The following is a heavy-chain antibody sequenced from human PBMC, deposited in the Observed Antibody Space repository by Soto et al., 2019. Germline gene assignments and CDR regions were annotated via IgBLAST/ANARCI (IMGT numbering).Heavy chain of an antibody. CDR1: GFTFTSSA. Sequence: GASVKVSCKASGFTFTSSAVQWVRQARGQRLEWIGWIAVGSGNTNYAQKFQERVTITRDMSTRTAYMELSSLRSEDTAVYYCARGSTLYYYDSSGEIDYWGQGTLVTVSS. J-gene: IGHJ4*02. V-gene: IGHV1-58*01. CDR3: ARGSTLYYYDSSGEIDY. CDR2: IAVGSGNT. D-gene: IGHD3-22*01.